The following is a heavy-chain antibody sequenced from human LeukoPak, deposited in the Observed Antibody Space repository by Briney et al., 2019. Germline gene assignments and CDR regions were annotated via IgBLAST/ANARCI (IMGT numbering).Heavy chain of an antibody. V-gene: IGHV5-51*01. CDR1: GYSFTSYW. CDR2: IDPSDSET. J-gene: IGHJ4*02. CDR3: ARQTAMGRSGDY. D-gene: IGHD5-18*01. Sequence: GESLKISCKASGYSFTSYWIGWVRQMPGKGLECMGIIDPSDSETRYTPSFQGQVTISVDKSLTTADLQWNSLRASDTAMYYCARQTAMGRSGDYWGQGTLLTVSS.